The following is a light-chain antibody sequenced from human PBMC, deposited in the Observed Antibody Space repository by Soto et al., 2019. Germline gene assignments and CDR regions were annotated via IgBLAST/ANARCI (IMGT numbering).Light chain of an antibody. CDR3: QQYGSSPRT. CDR1: QSVSSSF. Sequence: EIVLTQSPGTLSLSPGERATLSCRASQSVSSSFLAWYQQKPGQAPRLSIYGASSRTTGIPDRFSGSGSGTGFTLTISRLEPEDFAVYSCQQYGSSPRTFGPGTTVDIK. V-gene: IGKV3-20*01. J-gene: IGKJ3*01. CDR2: GAS.